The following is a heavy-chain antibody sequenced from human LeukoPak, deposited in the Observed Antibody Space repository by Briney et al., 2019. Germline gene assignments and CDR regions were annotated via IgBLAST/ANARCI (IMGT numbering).Heavy chain of an antibody. J-gene: IGHJ3*02. CDR2: INPNSGNT. CDR3: ARAKLAVAGTVAFDI. Sequence: ASVKVSCKASGYTFTSYDINWVRQATGQGREGMGWINPNSGNTGYAQKFQGRVTMTRNTSISTAYMELSSLRSEDTAVYYCARAKLAVAGTVAFDIWGQGTMVTVSS. D-gene: IGHD6-19*01. V-gene: IGHV1-8*01. CDR1: GYTFTSYD.